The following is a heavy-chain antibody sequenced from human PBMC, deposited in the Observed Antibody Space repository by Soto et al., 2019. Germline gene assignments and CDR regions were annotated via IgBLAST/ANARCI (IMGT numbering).Heavy chain of an antibody. J-gene: IGHJ4*02. Sequence: GGSLRLSCVASGFTVDDYAMHWVRQAPGKGLEWVSGISANGDNVDYADSVKGRFTVTRDNAKNSLFLQMNSLRPEDTALYYCAKDMKWGGMTTIHYFDSWGQGT. V-gene: IGHV3-9*01. CDR2: ISANGDNV. CDR1: GFTVDDYA. D-gene: IGHD4-17*01. CDR3: AKDMKWGGMTTIHYFDS.